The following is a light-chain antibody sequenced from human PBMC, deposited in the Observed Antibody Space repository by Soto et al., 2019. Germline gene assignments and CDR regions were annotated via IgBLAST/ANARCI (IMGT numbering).Light chain of an antibody. CDR3: QQYGTSLYT. CDR1: QSVSSSY. V-gene: IGKV3-20*01. CDR2: GAS. J-gene: IGKJ2*01. Sequence: EIVLTQSPGTLSLSPGERATFSCRASQSVSSSYLAWYQQKPGQAPRLLIYGASTRATGIPDRFSGSGSGTDFTLTLSRLEPEDFAVYYCQQYGTSLYTFGQGTKLEIK.